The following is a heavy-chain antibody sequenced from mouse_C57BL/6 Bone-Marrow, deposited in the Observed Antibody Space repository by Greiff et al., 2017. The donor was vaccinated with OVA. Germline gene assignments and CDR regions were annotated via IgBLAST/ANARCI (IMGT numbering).Heavy chain of an antibody. CDR2: IWWDDDK. Sequence: QVTLKESGPGILQPSQTLSLTCSFSGFSLSTFGMGVGWIRQPSGKGLEWLAHIWWDDDKYYNPALKSRLTISKDTSKNQVFLKIANVDTSDTATYYCARIPYYGSYWYCDVWGTGTTVTVSS. V-gene: IGHV8-8*01. CDR3: ARIPYYGSYWYCDV. J-gene: IGHJ1*03. CDR1: GFSLSTFGMG. D-gene: IGHD1-1*01.